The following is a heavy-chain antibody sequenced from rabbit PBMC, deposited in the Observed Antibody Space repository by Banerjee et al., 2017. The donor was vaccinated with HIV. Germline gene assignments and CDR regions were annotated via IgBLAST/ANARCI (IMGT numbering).Heavy chain of an antibody. CDR3: ARYNEGFRYYGMDL. CDR1: GFSFSSSYY. V-gene: IGHV1S40*01. D-gene: IGHD5-1*01. CDR2: IYTGSGGT. Sequence: QSLEESGGDLVKPGASLTLTCTASGFSFSSSYYMCWVRQAPGKGLEWIACIYTGSGGTYYASWAKGRFTISKTSSTTVTLQMASLTAADTATYFCARYNEGFRYYGMDLWGPGTLVTVS. J-gene: IGHJ6*01.